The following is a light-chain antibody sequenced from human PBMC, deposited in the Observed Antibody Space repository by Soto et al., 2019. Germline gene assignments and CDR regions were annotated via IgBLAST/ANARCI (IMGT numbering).Light chain of an antibody. Sequence: DIQMTQSPSSLSASVGDRVTITCRASQSISSYLNWYQQKPGKAPKLLIYAASSLQSGVSSRFSGSGCGTDFTLPISSLQTEEFGTYYGLLSYSTPPTFGQGNKGEIK. V-gene: IGKV1-39*01. CDR3: LLSYSTPPT. CDR1: QSISSY. J-gene: IGKJ1*01. CDR2: AAS.